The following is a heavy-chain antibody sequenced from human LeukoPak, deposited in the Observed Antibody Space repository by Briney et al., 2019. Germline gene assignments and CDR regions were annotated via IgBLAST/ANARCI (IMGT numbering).Heavy chain of an antibody. CDR1: GGTFSSYA. J-gene: IGHJ3*02. CDR3: ARDRAPQWLVRDAFDI. V-gene: IGHV1-69*13. Sequence: GASVKVSCKASGGTFSSYAISWVRQAPGQGLEWMGGIIPIFGTANYAQKFQGRVTITADESTSTAHMELSSLRSEDTAVYYCARDRAPQWLVRDAFDIWGQGTMVTVSS. D-gene: IGHD6-19*01. CDR2: IIPIFGTA.